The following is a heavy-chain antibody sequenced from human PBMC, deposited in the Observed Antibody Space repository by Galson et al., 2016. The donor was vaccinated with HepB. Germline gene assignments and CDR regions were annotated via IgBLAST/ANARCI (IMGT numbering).Heavy chain of an antibody. V-gene: IGHV4-39*01. CDR2: SYYSGST. Sequence: SLTCTVSGGSVSSSSYYWGWIRQPPGKGLEWIGSSYYSGSTYYNPSLKSRVTISVDMSKNQFYLKVSSATAADTAVYYCARLSAPAGNYWGQGTLVTVSS. D-gene: IGHD6-19*01. CDR1: GGSVSSSSYY. CDR3: ARLSAPAGNY. J-gene: IGHJ4*02.